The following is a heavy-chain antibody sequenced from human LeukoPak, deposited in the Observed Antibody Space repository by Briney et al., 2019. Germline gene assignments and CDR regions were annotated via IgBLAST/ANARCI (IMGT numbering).Heavy chain of an antibody. CDR2: NHSGST. J-gene: IGHJ4*02. Sequence: NHSGSTNYNPSLKSRVTISVDTSKNQFSLKLSSVTAADTAVYYCARGRRAGIAAAGLDYWGQGTLVTVSS. D-gene: IGHD6-13*01. CDR3: ARGRRAGIAAAGLDY. V-gene: IGHV4-34*01.